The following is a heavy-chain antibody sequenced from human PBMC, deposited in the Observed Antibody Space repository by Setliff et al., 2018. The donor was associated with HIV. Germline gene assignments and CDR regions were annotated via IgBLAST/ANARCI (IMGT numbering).Heavy chain of an antibody. Sequence: GASVKVSCRASGYTFTSYGISWVRQAPGQGLEWMGWISAYNGNTNYAQKLQGRVTMTTDTSTSTAYMELRSLRSDDTAVYYCAKEFRYDILTGYLYYFDYWGQGTLVTVSS. CDR1: GYTFTSYG. CDR3: AKEFRYDILTGYLYYFDY. CDR2: ISAYNGNT. V-gene: IGHV1-18*01. J-gene: IGHJ4*02. D-gene: IGHD3-9*01.